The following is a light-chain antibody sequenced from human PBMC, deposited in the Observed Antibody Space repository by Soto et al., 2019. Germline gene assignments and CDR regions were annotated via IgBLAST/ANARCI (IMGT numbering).Light chain of an antibody. CDR3: AGWDDSLSGFYV. CDR2: RNN. CDR1: SSDIGTNY. J-gene: IGLJ1*01. Sequence: QSVLTQPASVSGSPGQSITISCTGTSSDIGTNYVYWYQQLPGAAPKLLIYRNNQRPSGVPDRFSGSKSGTSASLAISGLRSEDEAEYHCAGWDDSLSGFYVFGTGTKVTVL. V-gene: IGLV1-47*01.